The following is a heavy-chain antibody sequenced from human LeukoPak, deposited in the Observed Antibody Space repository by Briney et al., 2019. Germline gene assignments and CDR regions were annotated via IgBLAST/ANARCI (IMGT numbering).Heavy chain of an antibody. V-gene: IGHV1-2*02. CDR1: GYTFTGYY. J-gene: IGHJ3*02. CDR3: ARVDSGYDWGAFDI. D-gene: IGHD5-12*01. CDR2: INPNSGGT. Sequence: GASVKVSCKASGYTFTGYYMHWVRQAPGQGLEWMGWINPNSGGTNYAQKFQGRVTMTRDTSISTAYMELSRLRSDDTAVYYCARVDSGYDWGAFDIWGQGTMVTVSS.